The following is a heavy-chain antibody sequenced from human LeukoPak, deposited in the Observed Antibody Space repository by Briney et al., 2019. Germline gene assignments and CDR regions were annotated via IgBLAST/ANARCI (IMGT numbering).Heavy chain of an antibody. Sequence: GGSLRLSCAASELTLRSYAMSWVRQAPGKGLEWVSAISGSGGSTYYADSVKGRFTISRDNSKNTLYLQMNSLRAEDTAVYYCAKVGTIAAAGHIDYWGQGTLVTVSS. CDR2: ISGSGGST. V-gene: IGHV3-23*01. CDR1: ELTLRSYA. J-gene: IGHJ4*02. CDR3: AKVGTIAAAGHIDY. D-gene: IGHD6-13*01.